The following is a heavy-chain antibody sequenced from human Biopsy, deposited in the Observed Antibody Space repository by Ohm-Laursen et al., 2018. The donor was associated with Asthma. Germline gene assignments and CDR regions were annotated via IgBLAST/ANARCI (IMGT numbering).Heavy chain of an antibody. CDR2: INPNSGGT. Sequence: GASVKVSCKASGGTFSNYPFTWVRQAPGQGLEWMGRINPNSGGTNYARKFQGRVTMTRDTSISTAYMEVSRLRSDDTAVYYCARGQKSAGDRWFDPWGQGTLVTVSS. V-gene: IGHV1-2*06. CDR1: GGTFSNYP. CDR3: ARGQKSAGDRWFDP. D-gene: IGHD6-13*01. J-gene: IGHJ5*02.